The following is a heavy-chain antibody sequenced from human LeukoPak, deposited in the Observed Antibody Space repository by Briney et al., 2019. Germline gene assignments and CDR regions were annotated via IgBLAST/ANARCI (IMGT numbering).Heavy chain of an antibody. D-gene: IGHD6-19*01. V-gene: IGHV1-69*05. CDR1: GGTFSSYA. CDR2: IIPIFGTA. CDR3: ARIAVAGRVYYYYYYMDV. J-gene: IGHJ6*03. Sequence: GASVKVSCKASGGTFSSYAISWVRQAPGQGLEWMGGIIPIFGTANYAQKFQGRVTMTTDTSTSTAYMELRSLRSEDTAVYYCARIAVAGRVYYYYYYMDVWGKGTTVTVSS.